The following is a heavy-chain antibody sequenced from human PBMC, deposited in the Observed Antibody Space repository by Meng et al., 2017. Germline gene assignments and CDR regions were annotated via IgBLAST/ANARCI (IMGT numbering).Heavy chain of an antibody. J-gene: IGHJ4*02. CDR3: ARHQVHSGYDCLDY. CDR1: GYSFTSYW. D-gene: IGHD5-12*01. CDR2: IYPGDSDT. V-gene: IGHV5-51*01. Sequence: DSVKVSCKGSGYSFTSYWIGWVRQMPGKGLEWMGIIYPGDSDTRYSPSFQGQVTISADKSISTAYLQWSSLKASDTAMYYCARHQVHSGYDCLDYWGQGTLVTVSS.